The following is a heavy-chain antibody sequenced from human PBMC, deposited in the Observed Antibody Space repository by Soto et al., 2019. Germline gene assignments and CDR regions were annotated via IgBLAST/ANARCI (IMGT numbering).Heavy chain of an antibody. J-gene: IGHJ3*02. CDR3: ASRTQPNSGCSGGSCYSGAFDI. CDR1: GGTFSSYA. CDR2: IIPILGIA. Sequence: ASVKVSCKASGGTFSSYAISWVRQAPGQGLEWMGRIIPILGIANYAQKFQGRVTITADKSTSTAYMELSSLRSEDTAVYYCASRTQPNSGCSGGSCYSGAFDIWGQGTMVTVSS. D-gene: IGHD2-15*01. V-gene: IGHV1-69*04.